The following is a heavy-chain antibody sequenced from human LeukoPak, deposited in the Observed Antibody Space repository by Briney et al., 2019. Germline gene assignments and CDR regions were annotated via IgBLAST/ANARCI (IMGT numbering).Heavy chain of an antibody. CDR1: GFTFSSYS. Sequence: GGSLRLSCAASGFTFSSYSMNWVRQAPGKGLEWVSSISSSSSYIYYADSVKGRFTISRDNAKNSLYLQMNSLKTEDTAVYYCWDTAIDANWDYWGQGTLVTVSS. D-gene: IGHD5-18*01. CDR2: ISSSSSYI. CDR3: WDTAIDANWDY. J-gene: IGHJ4*02. V-gene: IGHV3-21*03.